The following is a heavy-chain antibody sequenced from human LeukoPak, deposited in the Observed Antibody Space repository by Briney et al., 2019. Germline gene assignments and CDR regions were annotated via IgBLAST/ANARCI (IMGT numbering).Heavy chain of an antibody. CDR2: IYHSGST. J-gene: IGHJ3*02. CDR3: ASLLWFGELGSDAFDI. V-gene: IGHV4-4*02. D-gene: IGHD3-10*01. Sequence: SETLSLTCAVSGGSISSSNWWSWVRQPPGKGLEWIGEIYHSGSTNYNPSLKSRVTISVDKSKNQFSLKLSSVTAADTAVYYCASLLWFGELGSDAFDIWGQGTMVTVSS. CDR1: GGSISSSNW.